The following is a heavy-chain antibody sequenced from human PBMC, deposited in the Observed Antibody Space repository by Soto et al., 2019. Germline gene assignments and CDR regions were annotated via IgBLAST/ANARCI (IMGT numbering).Heavy chain of an antibody. CDR3: ARHRRYDFWSGYFALNYYGMDV. V-gene: IGHV5-51*01. Sequence: RGESLKISCKGSGYSFTTYWIGWVRQMPGKGLEWMGIIYPGDSDTRYSPSFQGQVTISADKSISTAYLQWSSLKASDTAMYYCARHRRYDFWSGYFALNYYGMDVWGQGTTVTVSS. CDR2: IYPGDSDT. J-gene: IGHJ6*02. CDR1: GYSFTTYW. D-gene: IGHD3-3*01.